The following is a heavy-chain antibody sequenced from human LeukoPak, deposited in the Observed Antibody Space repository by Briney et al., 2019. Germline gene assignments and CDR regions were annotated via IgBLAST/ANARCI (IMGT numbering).Heavy chain of an antibody. CDR1: GFTFSDHY. Sequence: GGSLRLSCAASGFTFSDHYMDWVRQAPGKGLEWVGRTRNKANSYTTEYAASVKGRFTISRDDSKNSLYLQMNSLKTEDTAVYYCARNYYDSSGYWAFDTWGQGTMVTVSS. J-gene: IGHJ3*02. CDR2: TRNKANSYTT. CDR3: ARNYYDSSGYWAFDT. V-gene: IGHV3-72*01. D-gene: IGHD3-22*01.